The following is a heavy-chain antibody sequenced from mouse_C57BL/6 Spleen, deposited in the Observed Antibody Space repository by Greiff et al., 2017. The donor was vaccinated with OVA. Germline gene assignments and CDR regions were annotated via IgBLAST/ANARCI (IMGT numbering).Heavy chain of an antibody. Sequence: VMLVESGAELVRPGASVKLSCKASGYTFTDYYINWVKQRPGQGLEWIARIYPGSGNTYYNEKFKGKATLTAEKSSSTAYMQLSSLTSEDSAVYFCAREDYCSRWYFEVWGTGTTVTVSS. D-gene: IGHD1-1*01. V-gene: IGHV1-76*01. CDR2: IYPGSGNT. J-gene: IGHJ1*03. CDR1: GYTFTDYY. CDR3: AREDYCSRWYFEV.